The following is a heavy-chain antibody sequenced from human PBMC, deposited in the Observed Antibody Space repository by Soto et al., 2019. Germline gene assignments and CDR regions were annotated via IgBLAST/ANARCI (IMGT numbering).Heavy chain of an antibody. CDR1: GYTFTGYY. CDR2: INPNSGGT. V-gene: IGHV1-2*04. J-gene: IGHJ6*02. CDR3: ARVRVDIVATIRGPYYYYYGMDV. D-gene: IGHD5-12*01. Sequence: ASVKVSCKAPGYTFTGYYMHWVRQAPGQGLEWMGWINPNSGGTNYAQKFQGWVTMTRDTSISTAYMELSRLRSGDTAVYYCARVRVDIVATIRGPYYYYYGMDVWGQGTTVTVSS.